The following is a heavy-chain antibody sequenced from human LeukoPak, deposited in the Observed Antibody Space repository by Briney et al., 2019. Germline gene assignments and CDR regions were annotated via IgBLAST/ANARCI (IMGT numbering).Heavy chain of an antibody. J-gene: IGHJ4*02. V-gene: IGHV3-48*04. Sequence: GGSLRLSCAASGFTFSSYWMNWVRQAPGKGLEWVSYISSSGSTIYYADSVKGRFTISRDNAKNSLYLQMNSLRVEDTAVYYCARRPSSSSWPGWGQGTLVTVSS. CDR1: GFTFSSYW. CDR3: ARRPSSSSWPG. D-gene: IGHD6-13*01. CDR2: ISSSGSTI.